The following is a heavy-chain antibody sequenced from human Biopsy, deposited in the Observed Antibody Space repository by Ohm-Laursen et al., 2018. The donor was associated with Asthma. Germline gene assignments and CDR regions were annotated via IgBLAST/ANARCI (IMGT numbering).Heavy chain of an antibody. Sequence: SQTLSFACTVSGAYIGTPDYHWSWIRQSPGKGLEWIGFVFYSGSTHYSRSLERRVSISIDTSTNEFSMKLWSVTPADTAVYFCARVVSYGDIYFGIDVWGPGNTVVVS. CDR3: ARVVSYGDIYFGIDV. CDR1: GAYIGTPDYH. V-gene: IGHV4-30-4*01. CDR2: VFYSGST. D-gene: IGHD4-17*01. J-gene: IGHJ6*02.